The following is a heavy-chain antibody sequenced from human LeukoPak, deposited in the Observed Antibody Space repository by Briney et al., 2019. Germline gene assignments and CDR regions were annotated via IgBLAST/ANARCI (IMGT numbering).Heavy chain of an antibody. CDR2: IKQDETEK. Sequence: PGESLRLSCTASGFTFSNFWMGWVRQAPGKGLEWVANIKQDETEKFYLGSVKGRFTISRDNAKNSLYLQMNSLRAEDTAVYYCARDTYDSSGYCYQDYWGQGTLVTVSS. CDR3: ARDTYDSSGYCYQDY. V-gene: IGHV3-7*01. J-gene: IGHJ4*02. D-gene: IGHD3-22*01. CDR1: GFTFSNFW.